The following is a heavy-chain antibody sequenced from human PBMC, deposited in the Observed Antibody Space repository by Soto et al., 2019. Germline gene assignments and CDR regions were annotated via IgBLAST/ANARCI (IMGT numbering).Heavy chain of an antibody. CDR2: ISSGGGTS. CDR3: AKGETTVTDPGGFAY. J-gene: IGHJ4*02. D-gene: IGHD4-17*01. Sequence: EVQLLESGGGLVQPGGSLRLSCAASGFTFSSYTMSWVRQAPGKGLEWVSAISSGGGTSYYADSVKGRFTISRDNSKNTLYLQMNSLRAEDTAVYYCAKGETTVTDPGGFAYWGQGTLVTVSS. CDR1: GFTFSSYT. V-gene: IGHV3-23*01.